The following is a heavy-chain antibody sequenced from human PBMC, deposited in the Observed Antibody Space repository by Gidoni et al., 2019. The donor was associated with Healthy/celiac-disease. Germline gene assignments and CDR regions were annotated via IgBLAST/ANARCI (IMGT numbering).Heavy chain of an antibody. D-gene: IGHD2-2*01. CDR1: GGSISSGGYS. Sequence: QLQLQESGSGLVKPSQTLSLTCAVSGGSISSGGYSWSWIRQPPGKGLEWIGYIYHRGSTYYNPSLKSRVTISVDRPKNQLSLKLSSVTAADTAVYYWARDSSKIHAFDIWGQGTMVTVSS. CDR3: ARDSSKIHAFDI. V-gene: IGHV4-30-2*01. CDR2: IYHRGST. J-gene: IGHJ3*02.